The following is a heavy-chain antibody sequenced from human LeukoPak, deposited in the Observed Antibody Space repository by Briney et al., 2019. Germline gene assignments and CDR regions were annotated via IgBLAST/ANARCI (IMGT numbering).Heavy chain of an antibody. D-gene: IGHD3-10*01. CDR1: GFTVSSNY. Sequence: PGGSLGLSCAASGFTVSSNYMSWVRQAPGKGLEWVSVIYSGGSTYYADSVKGRFTISRHNSKNTLYLQMNSLRAEDTAVYYCAREDRYGSGSFDYWGQGTLVTVSS. V-gene: IGHV3-53*04. CDR2: IYSGGST. CDR3: AREDRYGSGSFDY. J-gene: IGHJ4*02.